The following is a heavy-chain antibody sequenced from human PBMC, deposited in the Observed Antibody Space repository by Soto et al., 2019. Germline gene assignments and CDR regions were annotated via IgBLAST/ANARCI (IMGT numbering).Heavy chain of an antibody. J-gene: IGHJ4*02. V-gene: IGHV4-31*03. CDR1: GGSISSGGYY. CDR2: IYYSGST. D-gene: IGHD6-13*01. CDR3: ARIAAASYYFDY. Sequence: SETLSLTCTVSGGSISSGGYYWSWIRQHPGKGLEWIGYIYYSGSTYYNPSLKSRVTISVDTSKNQFSLKLSSVTAADTAVYYWARIAAASYYFDYWGQGTLVTVSS.